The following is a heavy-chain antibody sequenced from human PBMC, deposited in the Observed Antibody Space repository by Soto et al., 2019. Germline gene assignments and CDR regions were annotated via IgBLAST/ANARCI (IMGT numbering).Heavy chain of an antibody. D-gene: IGHD3-10*01. J-gene: IGHJ6*03. CDR2: IVVGSGNT. Sequence: GDWGRQTRGQRLEWMGWIVVGSGNTNFAQNFQDRVTITRDMSTSTVYMELGSLRSDDTAVYYCGTRLTIRRWDIWVKGTSVPVS. V-gene: IGHV1-58*01. CDR3: GTRLTIRRWDI.